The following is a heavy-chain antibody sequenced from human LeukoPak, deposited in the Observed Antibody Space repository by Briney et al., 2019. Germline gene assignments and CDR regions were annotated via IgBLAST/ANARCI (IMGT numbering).Heavy chain of an antibody. CDR3: AKDFRHYDFWSGYSRDDTFDI. J-gene: IGHJ3*02. D-gene: IGHD3-3*01. CDR2: IRYDGSNK. Sequence: GGSLRLSCAASGFTFSSYDIHWVRQAPGKGLEWVAFIRYDGSNKYHTDSVKGRFSISRDNSTNTLYLQMNSLRAEDTAVYYCAKDFRHYDFWSGYSRDDTFDIWGQGTMVTVSS. V-gene: IGHV3-30*02. CDR1: GFTFSSYD.